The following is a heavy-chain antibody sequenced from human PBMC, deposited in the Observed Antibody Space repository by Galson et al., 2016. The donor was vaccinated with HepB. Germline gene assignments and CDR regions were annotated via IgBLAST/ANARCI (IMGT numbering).Heavy chain of an antibody. Sequence: SCKASGYTFINYGITWMRQAPGQGLEWMGWISAYNGNTNYAQKYQGRVTMTRDTSTGTVYMELRSLRSDDTAVYYCAREGGTGDLYFDYWGQGTLVTVSS. V-gene: IGHV1-18*01. CDR1: GYTFINYG. D-gene: IGHD7-27*01. CDR2: ISAYNGNT. J-gene: IGHJ4*02. CDR3: AREGGTGDLYFDY.